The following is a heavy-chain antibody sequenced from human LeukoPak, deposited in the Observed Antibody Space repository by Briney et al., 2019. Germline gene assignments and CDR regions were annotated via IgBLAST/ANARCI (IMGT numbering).Heavy chain of an antibody. CDR2: ISSSGSTI. CDR1: GFTFSTYE. J-gene: IGHJ3*02. V-gene: IGHV3-48*03. D-gene: IGHD4-23*01. CDR3: ARDTLLYGNSPDAFDI. Sequence: PGGSLRLSCAASGFTFSTYEMTWVRQSPGKGLEWVSYISSSGSTIYYADSVKGRFTISRDNARNSLYLQMNSLRAEDTAVYYCARDTLLYGNSPDAFDIWGQGTMVTVSS.